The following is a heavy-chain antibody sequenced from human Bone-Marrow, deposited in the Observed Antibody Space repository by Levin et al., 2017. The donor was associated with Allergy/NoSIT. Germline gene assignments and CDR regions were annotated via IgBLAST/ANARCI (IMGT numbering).Heavy chain of an antibody. J-gene: IGHJ3*02. CDR1: GFIVSTKY. V-gene: IGHV3-53*01. CDR2: IYNDGRT. CDR3: AREGSDDNSGYNDAFDI. Sequence: ETLSLTCAASGFIVSTKYMSWVRQAPGKGLEWVSVIYNDGRTKYADSVKGRFTISRDNSKNTLYLQMNSLRAEDTAVYYCAREGSDDNSGYNDAFDIWGQGTMVAVSS. D-gene: IGHD3-22*01.